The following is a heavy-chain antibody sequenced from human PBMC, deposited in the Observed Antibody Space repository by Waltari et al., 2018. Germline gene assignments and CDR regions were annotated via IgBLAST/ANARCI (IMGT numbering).Heavy chain of an antibody. CDR3: ARDHYYDSSGYYHDAFDI. V-gene: IGHV4-31*03. CDR2: IYYSGRT. Sequence: QVQLQESGPGLVKPSQTLSLTCTVSGGSISSGGYYWSWIRQHPGRGLEWSGYIYYSGRTYYNPSRKSRVTISVDTSKNQFSRKLSSVTAADTAVYYCARDHYYDSSGYYHDAFDIWGQGTMVTVSS. CDR1: GGSISSGGYY. D-gene: IGHD3-22*01. J-gene: IGHJ3*02.